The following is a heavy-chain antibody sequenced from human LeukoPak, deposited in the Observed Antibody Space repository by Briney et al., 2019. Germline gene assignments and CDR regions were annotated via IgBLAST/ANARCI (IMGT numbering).Heavy chain of an antibody. J-gene: IGHJ4*02. Sequence: GGSLRLSCAASGFTFDDYGMNWVRQAPGKGLEWVSGINWNGGSTGYADSVKGRFTISRDNSNNTLFLQMNSLRAEDTAVYYCAKDRETTASGTFDYWGQGALVTVSS. CDR1: GFTFDDYG. CDR3: AKDRETTASGTFDY. D-gene: IGHD1-14*01. V-gene: IGHV3-20*04. CDR2: INWNGGST.